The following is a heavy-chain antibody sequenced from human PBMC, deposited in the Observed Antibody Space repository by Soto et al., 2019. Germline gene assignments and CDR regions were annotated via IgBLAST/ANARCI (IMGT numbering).Heavy chain of an antibody. J-gene: IGHJ6*02. CDR1: GDRVYSKSST. Sequence: SKTLSRNCAIPGDRVYSKSSTWNWIRQSPSRGLEWLGRTYYRYKWYNDYAVSVKSRITINPDTSKNQFSLQLNSVTPEDTAVYYWARANYQYYGMEIWGHGKTVTIS. CDR3: ARANYQYYGMEI. CDR2: TYYRYKWYN. V-gene: IGHV6-1*01.